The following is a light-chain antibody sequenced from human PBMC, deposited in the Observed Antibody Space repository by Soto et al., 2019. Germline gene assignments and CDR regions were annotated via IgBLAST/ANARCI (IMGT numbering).Light chain of an antibody. CDR2: GAS. J-gene: IGKJ1*01. CDR3: QQYDSSPKT. Sequence: IEMAQSATTLSVYPTESAPHSRAASQSVSTNLAWYQQKPGQVPSLLIYGASTRASGIPARFSGSGSGTEFTLTIGSLQSEDFAVYYCQQYDSSPKTFGQGAKVDI. CDR1: QSVSTN. V-gene: IGKV3-15*01.